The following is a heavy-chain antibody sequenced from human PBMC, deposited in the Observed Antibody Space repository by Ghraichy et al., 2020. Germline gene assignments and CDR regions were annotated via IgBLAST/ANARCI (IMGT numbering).Heavy chain of an antibody. CDR2: IIPIFGTA. CDR3: ARGGRAYYYDSSGYYYSFDY. V-gene: IGHV1-69*13. J-gene: IGHJ4*02. Sequence: SVKVSCKASGGTFSSYAISWVRQAPGQGLEWMGGIIPIFGTANYAQKFQGRVTITADESTSTAYMELSSLRSEDTAVYYCARGGRAYYYDSSGYYYSFDYWGQGTLVTVSS. CDR1: GGTFSSYA. D-gene: IGHD3-22*01.